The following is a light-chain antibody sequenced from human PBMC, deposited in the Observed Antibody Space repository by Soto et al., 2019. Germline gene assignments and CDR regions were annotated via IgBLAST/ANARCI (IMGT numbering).Light chain of an antibody. V-gene: IGKV3-15*01. Sequence: EIVMTQSPATLSVSPGERATLSCRASQTVIRNYLAWYQQKPGQPHRLLIYGAYTRATGIQARFSGSGSGTEFTLTIRSLQPDEFATYYCKQYNSYSWTFGQGTKVDIK. CDR3: KQYNSYSWT. J-gene: IGKJ1*01. CDR1: QTVIRN. CDR2: GAY.